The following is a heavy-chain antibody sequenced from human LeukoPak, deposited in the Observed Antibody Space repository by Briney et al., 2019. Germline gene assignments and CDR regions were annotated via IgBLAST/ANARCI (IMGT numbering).Heavy chain of an antibody. Sequence: GGSLRLSCAASVFTLSSYWMSWVRQAPGKGLEWVANINQDGSEKYYVDSVKGRFTISRDNAKNSLYLQMNSLRAEDTAVYYGGRDDCSSLSCYHNSFDAWGQGTLVTVSS. J-gene: IGHJ5*02. D-gene: IGHD2-2*01. CDR1: VFTLSSYW. CDR3: GRDDCSSLSCYHNSFDA. V-gene: IGHV3-7*01. CDR2: INQDGSEK.